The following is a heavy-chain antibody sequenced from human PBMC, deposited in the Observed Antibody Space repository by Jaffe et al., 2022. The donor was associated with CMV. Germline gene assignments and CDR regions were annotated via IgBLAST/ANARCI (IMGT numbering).Heavy chain of an antibody. D-gene: IGHD5-18*01. J-gene: IGHJ6*02. CDR1: GYTFTGYY. V-gene: IGHV1-2*02. CDR3: ARDWADTAMARYYYYGMDV. Sequence: QVQLVQSGAEVKKPGASVKVSCKASGYTFTGYYMHWVRQAPGQGLEWMGWINPNSGGTNYAQKFQGRVTMTRDTSISTAYMELSRLRSDDTAVYYCARDWADTAMARYYYYGMDVWGQGTTVTVSS. CDR2: INPNSGGT.